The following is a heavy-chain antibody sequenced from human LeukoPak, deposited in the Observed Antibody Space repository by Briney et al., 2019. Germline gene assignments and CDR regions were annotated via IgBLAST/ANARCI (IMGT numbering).Heavy chain of an antibody. V-gene: IGHV3-21*01. Sequence: PGGSLRLSCAASGFTFSSYSMNWVRQAPGKGLEWVSSISSSSSYIYYADSVKGRFTISGDNAKNSLYLQMNSLRAEDTAVYYCARRRDGYYFDYWGQGTLVTVSS. CDR1: GFTFSSYS. CDR2: ISSSSSYI. D-gene: IGHD5-24*01. J-gene: IGHJ4*02. CDR3: ARRRDGYYFDY.